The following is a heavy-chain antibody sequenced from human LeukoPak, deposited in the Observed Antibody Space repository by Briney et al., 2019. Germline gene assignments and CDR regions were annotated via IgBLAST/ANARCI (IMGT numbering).Heavy chain of an antibody. Sequence: GGSLRLSCAASEFTFSTYRMSWVRQAPGKGLEWVSSISSSSSYIYYADSVKGRFTISRDNAKNSLYLQMNSLRAEDTAVYYCARWALLGATTPYSFDYWGQGTLVTVSS. V-gene: IGHV3-21*01. J-gene: IGHJ4*02. CDR2: ISSSSSYI. D-gene: IGHD1-26*01. CDR3: ARWALLGATTPYSFDY. CDR1: EFTFSTYR.